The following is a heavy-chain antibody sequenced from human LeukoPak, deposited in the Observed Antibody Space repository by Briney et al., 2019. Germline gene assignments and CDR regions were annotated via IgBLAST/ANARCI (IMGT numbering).Heavy chain of an antibody. CDR2: MNPNSGNT. J-gene: IGHJ4*02. V-gene: IGHV1-8*01. D-gene: IGHD1-1*01. CDR3: ARGRDWTDVGVDY. CDR1: GYTFTSYD. Sequence: ASVKVSCKASGYTFTSYDINWVRQSTGQGLEWMGWMNPNSGNTGYAQKFQGRVAMTRNTSISTAYMELSSLRSEDTAVYYCARGRDWTDVGVDYWGQGTLVTVSS.